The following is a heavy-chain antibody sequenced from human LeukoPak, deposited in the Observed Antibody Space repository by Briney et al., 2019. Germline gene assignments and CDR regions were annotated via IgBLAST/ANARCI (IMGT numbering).Heavy chain of an antibody. V-gene: IGHV3-53*01. CDR3: AREEYCGGDCYPDY. Sequence: GTSLRLSCAASGFTVSSNYMSWDRQAPGKGLEWVSVIYSGGSTYYADSVKGRFTISRDNSKSTLYLQMNSLRAEDTAVYYCAREEYCGGDCYPDYWGQGTLVTVSS. J-gene: IGHJ4*02. CDR2: IYSGGST. CDR1: GFTVSSNY. D-gene: IGHD2-21*02.